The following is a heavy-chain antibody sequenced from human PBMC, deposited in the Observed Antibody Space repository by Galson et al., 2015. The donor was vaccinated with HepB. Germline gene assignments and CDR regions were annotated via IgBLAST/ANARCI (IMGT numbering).Heavy chain of an antibody. V-gene: IGHV1-18*01. CDR2: INAYNGNT. CDR3: ARVGAAAIYYYYAMDV. CDR1: GYTFTSYG. D-gene: IGHD6-13*01. Sequence: SVKVSCKASGYTFTSYGISWVRQAPGQGLEWMGWINAYNGNTNYARKLQGRVTMTTDSSTSTAYMELRSLGSDDTAVYYCARVGAAAIYYYYAMDVWGQGTTVTVSS. J-gene: IGHJ6*02.